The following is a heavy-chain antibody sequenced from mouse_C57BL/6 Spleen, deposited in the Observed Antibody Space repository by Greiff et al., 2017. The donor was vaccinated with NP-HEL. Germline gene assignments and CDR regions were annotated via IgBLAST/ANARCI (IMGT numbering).Heavy chain of an antibody. Sequence: QVQLQQSGPGLVAPSQSLSITCTVSGFSLTSYGVHWVRQPPGKGLEWLVVIWSDGSTTYNSALKSRLSISKDNSKSQVFLKMNSLQTDDTAMYYCARHDGDWGYYAMDYWGQGTSVTVSS. CDR1: GFSLTSYG. D-gene: IGHD2-3*01. CDR3: ARHDGDWGYYAMDY. V-gene: IGHV2-6-1*01. J-gene: IGHJ4*01. CDR2: IWSDGST.